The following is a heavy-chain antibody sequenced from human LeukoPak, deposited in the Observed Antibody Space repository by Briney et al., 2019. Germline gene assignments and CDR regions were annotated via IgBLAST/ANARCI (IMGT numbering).Heavy chain of an antibody. CDR3: ARGDSSSWYAGY. J-gene: IGHJ4*02. Sequence: GGSLRLSCAASGFTFSRYSMNWDRQAPGKGLEWVSSISTGSNYIYYADSVKGRFTISRDNAKNSLYLQMNSLRAEDTAVYYCARGDSSSWYAGYWGQGTLVTVSS. V-gene: IGHV3-21*01. D-gene: IGHD6-13*01. CDR1: GFTFSRYS. CDR2: ISTGSNYI.